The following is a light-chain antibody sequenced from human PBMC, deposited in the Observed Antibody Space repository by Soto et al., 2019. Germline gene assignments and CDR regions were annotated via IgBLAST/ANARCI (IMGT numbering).Light chain of an antibody. CDR3: QQYHRTPGT. CDR2: WAS. Sequence: DIVMTQSPDSLAVSLGERATINCKSSQSVLYSSNNKNYLAWYQQTPGQPPKLLIYWASTRESGVPDRISGSGSGTDFTLTISRLQAEDVAVYHCQQYHRTPGTFGQGTKVEIK. CDR1: QSVLYSSNNKNY. V-gene: IGKV4-1*01. J-gene: IGKJ1*01.